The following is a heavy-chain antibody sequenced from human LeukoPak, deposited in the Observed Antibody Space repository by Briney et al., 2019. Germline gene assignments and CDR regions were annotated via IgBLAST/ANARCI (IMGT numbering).Heavy chain of an antibody. CDR1: GYSFTSYW. V-gene: IGHV5-51*01. Sequence: KVSCKASGYSFTSYWIGWVRQRPGKGLEWMGTIYPGDSDTTYSPSFQGQVTISADKSISTAYLQWSSLKASDTAMYYCARREGYGEFDCWGQGTLVTVSS. CDR3: ARREGYGEFDC. D-gene: IGHD4-17*01. CDR2: IYPGDSDT. J-gene: IGHJ4*02.